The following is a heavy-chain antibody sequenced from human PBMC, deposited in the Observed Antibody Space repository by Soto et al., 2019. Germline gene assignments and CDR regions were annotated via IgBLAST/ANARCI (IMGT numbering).Heavy chain of an antibody. D-gene: IGHD3-10*01. Sequence: QVQLVESGGGEVQPGRSLRLSCAASGFIFGSYGMQWVRQAPGKGLEWVAVISYDGSNKWYADSVKGRFTISRDNFKNTLYLQMNSLRPEDTAVYYCAKVPRQTFRSGELEPGYLGQGTLVIVSS. CDR3: AKVPRQTFRSGELEPGY. CDR1: GFIFGSYG. J-gene: IGHJ4*02. V-gene: IGHV3-30*18. CDR2: ISYDGSNK.